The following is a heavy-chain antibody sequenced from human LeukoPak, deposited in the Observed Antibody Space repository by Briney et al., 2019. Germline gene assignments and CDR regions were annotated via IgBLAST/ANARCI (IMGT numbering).Heavy chain of an antibody. V-gene: IGHV1-69*06. CDR1: GGTFSSYA. Sequence: GASVKVSCKASGGTFSSYAISWVRQAPGQGLEWMGGINPNSGGTNYAQKFQGRVTMTEDTSTDTAYMELSSLRSEDTAVYYCAAEFYGDFFDYWGQGTLVTVSS. CDR3: AAEFYGDFFDY. J-gene: IGHJ4*02. CDR2: INPNSGGT. D-gene: IGHD4-17*01.